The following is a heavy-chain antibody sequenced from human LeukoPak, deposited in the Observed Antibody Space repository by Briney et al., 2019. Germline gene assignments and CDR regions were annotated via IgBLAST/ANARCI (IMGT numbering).Heavy chain of an antibody. J-gene: IGHJ3*02. D-gene: IGHD3-22*01. CDR2: IYTSGRT. Sequence: SETLSLTCTVSGGSISSYYWSWIRQPAGKGLEWIGRIYTSGRTNYNPSLKSRVTMSVATSKNQFSLRLTSVTAADTAVYYCARDLQYYYDSSGYLDAFDIWGQGTMVTVSS. CDR1: GGSISSYY. CDR3: ARDLQYYYDSSGYLDAFDI. V-gene: IGHV4-4*07.